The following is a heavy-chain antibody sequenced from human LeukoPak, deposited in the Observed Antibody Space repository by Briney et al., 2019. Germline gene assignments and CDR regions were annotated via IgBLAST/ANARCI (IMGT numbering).Heavy chain of an antibody. CDR3: AKAGSIYDSSGQPTLWDYYYYMDV. Sequence: PGGSLRLSCAASGFTFSSYEMNWVRQAPGKGLEWVAFIPYDGSYKYYADSVKGRFTISRDNPKNTLYLQMNSLRAEDTAVYYCAKAGSIYDSSGQPTLWDYYYYMDVWGKGTTVTISS. CDR1: GFTFSSYE. V-gene: IGHV3-30*02. J-gene: IGHJ6*03. D-gene: IGHD3-22*01. CDR2: IPYDGSYK.